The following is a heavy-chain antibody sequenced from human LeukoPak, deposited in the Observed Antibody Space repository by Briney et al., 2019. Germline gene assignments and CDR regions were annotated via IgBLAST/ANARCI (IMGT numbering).Heavy chain of an antibody. Sequence: GGSLRLSCAASGFTFSSYEMNWVRQAPGKGLEWVSYISSSGSTIYYADSVKGRFTISRDNSKNTLYLQMNSLRAEDTAVYYCAKSHRAFRYSGGWYEDYYYYMDVWGKGTTVTISS. CDR1: GFTFSSYE. D-gene: IGHD6-19*01. V-gene: IGHV3-48*03. J-gene: IGHJ6*03. CDR3: AKSHRAFRYSGGWYEDYYYYMDV. CDR2: ISSSGSTI.